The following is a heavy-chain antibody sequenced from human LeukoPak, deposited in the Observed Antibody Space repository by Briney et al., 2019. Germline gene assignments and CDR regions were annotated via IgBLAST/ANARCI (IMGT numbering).Heavy chain of an antibody. J-gene: IGHJ6*02. CDR3: AKGIFGVIHNGIDV. V-gene: IGHV3-23*01. D-gene: IGHD3-3*01. CDR1: GFTFPTYS. Sequence: GGSLRLSCVASGFTFPTYSMAWVRQAPGKGLDWVSSINAAGDDMYYADSVKGRFSISRDNLKNTLYLQMHSLRAEDGAIYYCAKGIFGVIHNGIDVWGQGTAVTVSS. CDR2: INAAGDDM.